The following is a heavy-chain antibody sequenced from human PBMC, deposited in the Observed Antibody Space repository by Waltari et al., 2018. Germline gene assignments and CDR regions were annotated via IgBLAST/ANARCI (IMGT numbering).Heavy chain of an antibody. V-gene: IGHV4-59*11. Sequence: QVQLQESGPGLVKPSETLSLTCTVSGGSIRSHYWSWIRQPPGKGLEWIGYIYYSGSTNYNPSRKSRVTISVDTSKNQFSLKLSSVTAADTAVYYCARCRLEMNAFDIWGQGTMVTVSS. CDR1: GGSIRSHY. CDR3: ARCRLEMNAFDI. J-gene: IGHJ3*02. D-gene: IGHD1-1*01. CDR2: IYYSGST.